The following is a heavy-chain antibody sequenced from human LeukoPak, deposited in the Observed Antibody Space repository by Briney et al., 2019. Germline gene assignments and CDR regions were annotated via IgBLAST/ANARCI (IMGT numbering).Heavy chain of an antibody. J-gene: IGHJ6*02. D-gene: IGHD3-3*01. CDR3: ATKVQFLGTLMDV. Sequence: PSETLSLTCAVYGGSFSGYYWSWIRQPPGKGLEWIGEINHSGSINYNPSLKSRVTISVDTSKNQFSLKLSSVTAADTGVYYCATKVQFLGTLMDVWGQGTTVTVSS. CDR2: INHSGSI. CDR1: GGSFSGYY. V-gene: IGHV4-34*01.